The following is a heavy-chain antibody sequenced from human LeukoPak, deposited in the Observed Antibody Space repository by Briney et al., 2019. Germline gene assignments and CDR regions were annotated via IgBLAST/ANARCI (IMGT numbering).Heavy chain of an antibody. CDR1: GGSISSNNW. Sequence: SGTLSLTCAVSGGSISSNNWWSWVRQPPGKGLEWIGEIFHSGSTNYNPSLKSRVTISVDKSKNQFSLKLSSVTAADTAVYYCARDRKGITMVRGELDYWGQGTLVTVSS. D-gene: IGHD3-10*01. J-gene: IGHJ4*02. CDR2: IFHSGST. V-gene: IGHV4-4*02. CDR3: ARDRKGITMVRGELDY.